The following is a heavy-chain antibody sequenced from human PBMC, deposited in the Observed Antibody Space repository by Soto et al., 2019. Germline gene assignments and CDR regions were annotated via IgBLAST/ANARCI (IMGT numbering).Heavy chain of an antibody. V-gene: IGHV3-30*18. CDR3: AKVPSIPACLPYYFDY. CDR1: GFTFSSYG. J-gene: IGHJ4*02. CDR2: ISYDGSNK. D-gene: IGHD2-2*01. Sequence: QVQLVESGGGVVQPGRSLRLSCAASGFTFSSYGMHWVRQAPGKGLEWVAVISYDGSNKYYADSVKGRFTISRDNSKNTLYLQMNSLRAEDTAVYYCAKVPSIPACLPYYFDYWCQGTLVTVSS.